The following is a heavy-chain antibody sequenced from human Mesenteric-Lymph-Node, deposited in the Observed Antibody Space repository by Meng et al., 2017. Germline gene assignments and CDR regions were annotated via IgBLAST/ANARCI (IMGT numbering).Heavy chain of an antibody. J-gene: IGHJ4*02. CDR3: ARAPLREKGLDY. V-gene: IGHV3-53*05. CDR1: GFTVSTIY. CDR2: IFSGGST. Sequence: GGSLRLSCATSGFTVSTIYMSWVRQAPGKGLEWVSVIFSGGSTYYADSVKGRFTISRDKSKNTLSLQMNRLRPEDTGVYYCARAPLREKGLDYWGQGTLVTVSS.